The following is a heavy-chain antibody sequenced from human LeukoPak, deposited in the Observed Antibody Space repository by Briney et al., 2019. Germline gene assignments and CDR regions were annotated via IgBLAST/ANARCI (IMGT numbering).Heavy chain of an antibody. V-gene: IGHV3-7*01. J-gene: IGHJ4*02. CDR2: IKYDGSQK. CDR1: GFDFSGHW. Sequence: GGSLRLSCTVSGFDFSGHWMNWVRQAPGKGLEWVANIKYDGSQKGYVASVEGRFTISRDNAKKSVYLQMNSLRAEGTAVYYCATRNNLEHWGQGILVTVSS. D-gene: IGHD1/OR15-1a*01. CDR3: ATRNNLEH.